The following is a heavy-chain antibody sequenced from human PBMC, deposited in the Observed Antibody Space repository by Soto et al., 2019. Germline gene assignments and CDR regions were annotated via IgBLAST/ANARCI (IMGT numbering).Heavy chain of an antibody. J-gene: IGHJ5*02. CDR3: AREYSSSSHWFDP. CDR2: IYYSGST. D-gene: IGHD6-6*01. Sequence: SETLSLTCTVSGGSISSSSYYWGWIRQPPGKGLELIGSIYYSGSTYYNPSLKSRVTISVDTSKNQFSLKLSSVTAADTAVYYCAREYSSSSHWFDPWGQGTLVTVSS. V-gene: IGHV4-39*01. CDR1: GGSISSSSYY.